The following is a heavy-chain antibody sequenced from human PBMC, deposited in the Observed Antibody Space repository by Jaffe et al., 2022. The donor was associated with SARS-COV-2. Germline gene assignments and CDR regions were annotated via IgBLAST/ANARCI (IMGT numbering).Heavy chain of an antibody. CDR1: GFRVNADY. J-gene: IGHJ4*02. V-gene: IGHV3-53*04. Sequence: EVQLVESGGGLVQPGASLRLSCAASGFRVNADYMTWVRQAPGKGLEWVSVLYTDNNRDYADSVKGRFTISRHESKNTLYLEMKGLRPDDTAIYYCSRGRTAMGYYFESWGQGTRVTVSS. CDR2: LYTDNNR. D-gene: IGHD5-18*01. CDR3: SRGRTAMGYYFES.